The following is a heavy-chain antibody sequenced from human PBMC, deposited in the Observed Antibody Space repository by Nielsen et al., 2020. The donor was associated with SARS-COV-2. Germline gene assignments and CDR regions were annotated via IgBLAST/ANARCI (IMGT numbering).Heavy chain of an antibody. Sequence: GESLKISCAASGFTFSSYWMSWVRQAPGKGLEWVANIKQDGSEKYYVDSVKGRFTISRDNAKNSLYLQMNSLRAEDTAVYYCARVPSSSTSYLFGYWGQGTLVTVSS. CDR2: IKQDGSEK. CDR3: ARVPSSSTSYLFGY. V-gene: IGHV3-7*02. D-gene: IGHD2-2*01. J-gene: IGHJ4*02. CDR1: GFTFSSYW.